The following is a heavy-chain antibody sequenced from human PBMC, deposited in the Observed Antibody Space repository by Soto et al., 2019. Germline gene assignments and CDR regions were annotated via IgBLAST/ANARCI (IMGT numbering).Heavy chain of an antibody. J-gene: IGHJ6*01. CDR1: SGPSSSHN. D-gene: IGHD3-10*01. CDR2: VYDTGDT. V-gene: IGHV4-59*08. CDR3: VRQGIGSLHGLVDV. Sequence: QVQLQQSGPGLVKPSETLSLTCTVSSGPSSSHNWGWIRQPPGRGLEWIGYVYDTGDTSYNPSLRSRVTISAATPTNHISLTLTYVTAADTAVYYCVRQGIGSLHGLVDVW.